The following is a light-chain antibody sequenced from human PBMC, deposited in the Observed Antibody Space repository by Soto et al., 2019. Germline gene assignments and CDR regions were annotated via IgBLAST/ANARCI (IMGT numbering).Light chain of an antibody. CDR3: KQYNNWPPWT. CDR1: QSVSSN. Sequence: EIVMTQSPATLSVSPGERATLSCRASQSVSSNLAWYQQKPGQAPRLLIYGASTRVTGIPARFGGSGSGTEYPLTISSLQSEDFAVYYCKQYNNWPPWTFGQGTKVEIK. J-gene: IGKJ1*01. CDR2: GAS. V-gene: IGKV3-15*01.